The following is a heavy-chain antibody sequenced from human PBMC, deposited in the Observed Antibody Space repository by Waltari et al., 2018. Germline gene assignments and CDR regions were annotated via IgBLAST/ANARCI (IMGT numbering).Heavy chain of an antibody. CDR3: ARDRSGTINSFDP. D-gene: IGHD1-26*01. CDR2: MFYSGTT. J-gene: IGHJ5*02. CDR1: GDSVSSGPYF. Sequence: QLQLQESGPRLVKPAETLSLTCTVSGDSVSSGPYFWAWIRQPPGKGLEWLGSMFYSGTTSHNSSLKRRVTISVYPSKNQVSLQLKSVTAADTAVYFCARDRSGTINSFDPWGRGTLVTVSS. V-gene: IGHV4-39*07.